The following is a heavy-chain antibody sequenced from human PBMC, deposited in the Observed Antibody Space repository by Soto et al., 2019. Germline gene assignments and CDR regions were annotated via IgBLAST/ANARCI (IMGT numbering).Heavy chain of an antibody. D-gene: IGHD6-19*01. CDR2: ISGSGGST. CDR3: AKGEPQWLVHYFDY. Sequence: GGSLRLSCVASGFFFRDFGMHWVRQAPGKGLEWVSAISGSGGSTYYADSVKGRFTISRDNSKNTLYLQMNSLRAEDTAVYYCAKGEPQWLVHYFDYWGQGTLVTVSS. J-gene: IGHJ4*02. CDR1: GFFFRDFG. V-gene: IGHV3-23*01.